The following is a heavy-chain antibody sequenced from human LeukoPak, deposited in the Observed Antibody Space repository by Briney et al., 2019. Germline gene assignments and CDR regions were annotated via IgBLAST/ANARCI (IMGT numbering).Heavy chain of an antibody. CDR2: IFYSGST. V-gene: IGHV4-39*02. D-gene: IGHD5/OR15-5a*01. CDR1: GGSISSSSYY. Sequence: SETLSLTCTVSGGSISSSSYYWGWIRQPPGKGLEWIGSIFYSGSTYYNPSLKSRVTISVDTSKNLFSLKLSSVTAADTAVYYCARDGVYDGDAFDIWGQGTMVTVSS. CDR3: ARDGVYDGDAFDI. J-gene: IGHJ3*02.